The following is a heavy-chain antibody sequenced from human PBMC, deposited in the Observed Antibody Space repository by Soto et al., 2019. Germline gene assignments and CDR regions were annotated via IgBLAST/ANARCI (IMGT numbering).Heavy chain of an antibody. CDR3: ARESEDLTSNFDY. V-gene: IGHV3-21*06. J-gene: IGHJ4*02. Sequence: EGSLRLSCAASGFTFTRYSMNWVRQAPGKGLEWVSSISSTTNYIYYGDSMKGRFTISRDNAKNSLYLEMNSLRAEDTAVYYCARESEDLTSNFDYWGQGTPVTVSS. CDR1: GFTFTRYS. CDR2: ISSTTNYI.